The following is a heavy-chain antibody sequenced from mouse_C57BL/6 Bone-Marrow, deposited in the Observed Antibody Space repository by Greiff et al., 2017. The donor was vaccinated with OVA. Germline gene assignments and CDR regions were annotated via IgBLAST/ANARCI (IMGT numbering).Heavy chain of an antibody. CDR2: IYPRSGNT. J-gene: IGHJ1*03. V-gene: IGHV1-81*01. D-gene: IGHD3-3*01. CDR3: AREGGTGYWYFDV. Sequence: VKLQQSGAELARPGASVKLSCKASGYTFTSYGISWVKQRTGQGLEWIGEIYPRSGNTYYNEKFKGKATLTADKSSSTAYMELRSLTSEDAAVYFCAREGGTGYWYFDVWGTGTTVTVSS. CDR1: GYTFTSYG.